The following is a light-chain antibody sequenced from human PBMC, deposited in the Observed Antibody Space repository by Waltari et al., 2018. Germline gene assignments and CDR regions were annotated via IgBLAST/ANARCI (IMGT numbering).Light chain of an antibody. V-gene: IGLV2-11*01. CDR3: CSYAGSYTGV. CDR1: SSDVGGYTY. CDR2: DVS. Sequence: QSALTQPRSVSGSPGQSVTISCTGTSSDVGGYTYVSWYQQHPGNAPKLMIYDVSKRPSGVPDRFSGSKSGNTASLTISGLQAEDEADYYCCSYAGSYTGVFGTGTKVTVL. J-gene: IGLJ1*01.